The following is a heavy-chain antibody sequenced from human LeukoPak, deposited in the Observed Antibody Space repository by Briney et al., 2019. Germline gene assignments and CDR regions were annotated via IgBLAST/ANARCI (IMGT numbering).Heavy chain of an antibody. CDR3: ARGRSHMGDYYDSSGPSGYFDY. CDR1: GGTFSSYA. CDR2: IIPIFGTA. Sequence: SVKVSCKASGGTFSSYAISWVRQAPGQGLEWMGGIIPIFGTANYAQKFQGRVTITADESTSTAYMELSSLRSEDTAVCYCARGRSHMGDYYDSSGPSGYFDYWGQGTLVTVSS. V-gene: IGHV1-69*13. D-gene: IGHD3-22*01. J-gene: IGHJ4*02.